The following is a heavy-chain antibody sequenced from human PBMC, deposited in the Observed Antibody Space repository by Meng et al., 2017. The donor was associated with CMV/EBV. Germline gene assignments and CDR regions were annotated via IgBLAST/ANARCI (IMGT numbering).Heavy chain of an antibody. Sequence: GGSLRLSCAAPGFTVSSNEMSWVRQAPGKGLEWVSSISGGSTYYADSRKGRFIISRDNSKNTLHLQMNSLRAEDTAVYCILSLELKSIAAAGGGWFDPWGQGTLVTVSS. J-gene: IGHJ5*02. D-gene: IGHD6-13*01. V-gene: IGHV3-38-3*01. CDR3: LSLELKSIAAAGGGWFDP. CDR1: GFTVSSNE. CDR2: ISGGST.